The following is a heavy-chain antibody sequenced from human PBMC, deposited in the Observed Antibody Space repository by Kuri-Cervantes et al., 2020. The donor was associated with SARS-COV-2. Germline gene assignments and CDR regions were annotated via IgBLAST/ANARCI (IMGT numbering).Heavy chain of an antibody. CDR3: ARDPVVVAAADWDGMDV. Sequence: GGSLRLSCAASGFTFSSYGTHWVRQAPGKGLEWVAVIWYDGSNKYYADSVKGRFTISRDNSKNTLYLQMNSLRAGDTAVYYCARDPVVVAAADWDGMDVWGQGTTVTVSS. CDR1: GFTFSSYG. D-gene: IGHD2-15*01. J-gene: IGHJ6*02. CDR2: IWYDGSNK. V-gene: IGHV3-33*08.